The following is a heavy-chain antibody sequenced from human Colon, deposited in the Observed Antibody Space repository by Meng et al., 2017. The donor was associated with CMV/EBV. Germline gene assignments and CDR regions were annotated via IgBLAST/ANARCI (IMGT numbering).Heavy chain of an antibody. Sequence: ASVKVSCKTSGYSFTDYYIHWVRQAPGQGLEWMGWINPNSGGTARARKFQGRVTLTRDTSTNTAYMELRSLRSDDTALYYCARERTTTTQSAFATWGQGTKVTVSS. CDR3: ARERTTTTQSAFAT. CDR1: GYSFTDYY. J-gene: IGHJ3*02. D-gene: IGHD1-1*01. CDR2: INPNSGGT. V-gene: IGHV1-2*02.